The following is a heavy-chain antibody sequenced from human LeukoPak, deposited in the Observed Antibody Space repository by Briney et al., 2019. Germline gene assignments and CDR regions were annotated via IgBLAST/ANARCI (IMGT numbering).Heavy chain of an antibody. CDR1: GGSISSYY. Sequence: SETLSLTCTVSGGSISSYYWSWIRQPPGKGLEWIGYIYQSGTTYYNPSLKSRVTITVDRSKNQFSLKLSSVTAADTAVYYCARAPQASGGTYLDYWGQGTLVTVSS. V-gene: IGHV4-59*12. D-gene: IGHD6-13*01. CDR3: ARAPQASGGTYLDY. CDR2: IYQSGTT. J-gene: IGHJ4*02.